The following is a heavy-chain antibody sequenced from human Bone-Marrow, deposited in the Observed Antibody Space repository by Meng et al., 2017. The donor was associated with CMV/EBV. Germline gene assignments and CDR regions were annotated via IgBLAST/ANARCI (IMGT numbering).Heavy chain of an antibody. CDR1: GGSISSPSYY. CDR3: AKGKTGDY. CDR2: IYRGGDGT. V-gene: IGHV3-23*03. Sequence: ETLSLTCTVSGGSISSPSYYWGWVRQAPGKGLEWVSVIYRGGDGTDYADSVKGRFTVSRDDSKNTLYLQMSSLRADDTAVYYCAKGKTGDYWGQGTLVTVSS. J-gene: IGHJ4*02.